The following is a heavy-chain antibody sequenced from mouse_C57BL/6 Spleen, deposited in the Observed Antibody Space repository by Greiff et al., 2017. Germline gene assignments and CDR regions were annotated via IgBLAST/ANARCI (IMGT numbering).Heavy chain of an antibody. Sequence: EVMLVESGGGLVKPGGSLKLSCAASGFTFSDYGMHWVRQAPEKGLEWVAYISSGSSPLYYADTVTGRFTISRDNAKNTLFLQMTSLRSEDTAMYYCARLTGTYYFDYWGQGTTLTVSS. D-gene: IGHD4-1*01. CDR3: ARLTGTYYFDY. J-gene: IGHJ2*01. CDR1: GFTFSDYG. CDR2: ISSGSSPL. V-gene: IGHV5-17*01.